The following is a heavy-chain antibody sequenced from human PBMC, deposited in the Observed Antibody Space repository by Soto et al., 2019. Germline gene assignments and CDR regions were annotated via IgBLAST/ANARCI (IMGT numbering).Heavy chain of an antibody. V-gene: IGHV3-30-3*01. CDR1: GFTFSYDA. Sequence: GGSLRLSCAASGFTFSYDALHWVRQAPGKGLEWVALISYDGSNKYYADSVKGRFTISRDNSKNTLYLQMNSLRTEDTVVYYCARGFDFWSGSYFDYWGQGTLVTVSS. J-gene: IGHJ4*02. CDR3: ARGFDFWSGSYFDY. D-gene: IGHD3-3*01. CDR2: ISYDGSNK.